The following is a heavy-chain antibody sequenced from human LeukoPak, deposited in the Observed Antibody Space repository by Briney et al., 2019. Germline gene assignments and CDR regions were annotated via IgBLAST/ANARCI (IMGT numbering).Heavy chain of an antibody. CDR1: GFTFSSYS. D-gene: IGHD3-9*01. CDR3: AREYTGNSYYLDY. V-gene: IGHV3-66*01. CDR2: IYSGGST. Sequence: GGSLRLSCAASGFTFSSYSMNWVRQAPGKGLEWVSVIYSGGSTYYADSVKGRFTISRDNSKNTLYLQMNSLRAEDTAVYYCAREYTGNSYYLDYWGQGTLVTVSS. J-gene: IGHJ4*02.